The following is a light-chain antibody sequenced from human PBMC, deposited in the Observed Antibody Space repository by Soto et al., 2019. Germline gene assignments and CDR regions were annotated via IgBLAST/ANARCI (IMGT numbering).Light chain of an antibody. CDR1: QSVSNSY. J-gene: IGKJ5*01. Sequence: GLSQSPCTLSLSTGERATLSCRASQSVSNSYVAWYQQKSGQAPRLLIYDTSSRVTGIPDRFSGSGSGTDFTLTISRLEPEDFAVFYCQQYGTSEIIFGQGTRLAIK. CDR2: DTS. V-gene: IGKV3-20*01. CDR3: QQYGTSEII.